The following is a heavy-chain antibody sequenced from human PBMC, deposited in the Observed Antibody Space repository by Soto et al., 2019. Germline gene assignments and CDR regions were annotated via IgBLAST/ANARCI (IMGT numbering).Heavy chain of an antibody. V-gene: IGHV1-69*02. CDR1: GGTFSSYT. D-gene: IGHD3-10*01. J-gene: IGHJ4*02. Sequence: ASVKVSCKASGGTFSSYTISWVRQAPGQGLEWMGRIIPILGIANYAQKFQGRVTITADKSTSTAYMELSSLRSEDTAVYYCARHYMVRGVITKDYWGQGTLVTVSS. CDR3: ARHYMVRGVITKDY. CDR2: IIPILGIA.